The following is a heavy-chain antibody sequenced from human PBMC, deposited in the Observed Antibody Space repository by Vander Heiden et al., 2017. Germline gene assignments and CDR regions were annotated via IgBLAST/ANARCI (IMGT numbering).Heavy chain of an antibody. V-gene: IGHV3-48*02. J-gene: IGHJ4*02. Sequence: EVQLVESGGGLVQPGASLRLSCAASGFTFSSYSMNWVRQAPGKGLEWVSYISSSSSTIYYADSVKGRFTISRDNAKNSLYLQMNSLRDEDTAVYYCARVPARSGYYSDYWGQGTLVTVSS. D-gene: IGHD3-22*01. CDR1: GFTFSSYS. CDR2: ISSSSSTI. CDR3: ARVPARSGYYSDY.